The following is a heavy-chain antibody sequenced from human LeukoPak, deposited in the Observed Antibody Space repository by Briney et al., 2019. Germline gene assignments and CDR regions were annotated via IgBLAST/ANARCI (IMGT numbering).Heavy chain of an antibody. V-gene: IGHV3-23*01. CDR3: AREGGGNNYYFDY. Sequence: PGGSLRLSCAASGFTFSTYAMDWVRQAPGKGLEWVSAISGSGGNTYYADSVKGRFTISRDNARNSLYLQMNSLRAEDTAVYYCAREGGGNNYYFDYWGQGTLVTVSS. CDR1: GFTFSTYA. J-gene: IGHJ4*02. CDR2: ISGSGGNT. D-gene: IGHD5-24*01.